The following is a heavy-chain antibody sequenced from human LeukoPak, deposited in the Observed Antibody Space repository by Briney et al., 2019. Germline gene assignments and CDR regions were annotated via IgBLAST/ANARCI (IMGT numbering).Heavy chain of an antibody. CDR2: INPSGGST. D-gene: IGHD3-10*01. CDR3: ARHYYGSGTYYHFDS. CDR1: GYTFTSYY. V-gene: IGHV1-46*01. J-gene: IGHJ4*02. Sequence: ASVKVSCKASGYTFTSYYMHWVRQAPGQGLEWMGIINPSGGSTSYAQKFQGRVTMTRDTSTSTAYMELKSLGFDDSAVYFCARHYYGSGTYYHFDSWGPGALVTVSS.